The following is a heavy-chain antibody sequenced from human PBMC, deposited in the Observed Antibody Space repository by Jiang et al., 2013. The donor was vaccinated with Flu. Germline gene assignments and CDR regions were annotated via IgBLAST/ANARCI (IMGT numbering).Heavy chain of an antibody. D-gene: IGHD3-3*01. J-gene: IGHJ4*02. CDR3: ATEWGYFEY. CDR2: VYYTGST. V-gene: IGHV4-59*01. CDR1: GGSITNYY. Sequence: GSGLVKPSETLSLTCSVSGGSITNYYWTWIRQPPGKGLEWIGCVYYTGSTNYIPSLKSRVTMSIDMSKNQISLRLNSVTAADTAIYYCATEWGYFEYWGQGMLVTVSS.